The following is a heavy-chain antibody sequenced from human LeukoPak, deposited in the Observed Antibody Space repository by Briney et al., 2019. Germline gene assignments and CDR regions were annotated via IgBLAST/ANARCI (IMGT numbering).Heavy chain of an antibody. J-gene: IGHJ4*02. CDR1: GFSLSTSGMC. CDR3: ARRYCSGGSCYSEYDYFDY. Sequence: SGPTLVNPTQTLTLTCTFSGFSLSTSGMCVSWIRKPTGKALEWLDRNDWDDDKYYTTSLKTRLTISKDHSKNQMVLTMTNIDPVDTATYYCARRYCSGGSCYSEYDYFDYWGQGTLVTVSS. V-gene: IGHV2-70*11. CDR2: NDWDDDK. D-gene: IGHD2-15*01.